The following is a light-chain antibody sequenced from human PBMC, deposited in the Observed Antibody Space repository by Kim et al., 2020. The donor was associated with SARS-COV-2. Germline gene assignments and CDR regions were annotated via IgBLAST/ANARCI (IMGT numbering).Light chain of an antibody. J-gene: IGLJ3*02. CDR3: SSYTSISTWV. CDR1: SSDVGGYTY. V-gene: IGLV2-14*01. CDR2: DVS. Sequence: QSALTQPASVSGSPGQSITISCTGTSSDVGGYTYVSWYQQHSGKAPKLMIYDVSKRPSGVSNRFSGSKSGNTASLTISGLQAEDEADYYCSSYTSISTWVFGGGTQLTVL.